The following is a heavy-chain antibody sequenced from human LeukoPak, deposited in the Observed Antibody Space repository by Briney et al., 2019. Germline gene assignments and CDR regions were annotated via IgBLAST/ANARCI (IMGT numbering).Heavy chain of an antibody. CDR1: GYTFTGYY. J-gene: IGHJ4*02. Sequence: GASVKVSCKASGYTFTGYYMHWVRQAPGQGLEWMGWINPNSGGTNYAQKFQGRVTMTRDTSISTAYMDLSSLRSEDTAVYYCARRFAEQWLDYFDYWGQGTLVTVSS. CDR2: INPNSGGT. D-gene: IGHD6-19*01. V-gene: IGHV1-2*02. CDR3: ARRFAEQWLDYFDY.